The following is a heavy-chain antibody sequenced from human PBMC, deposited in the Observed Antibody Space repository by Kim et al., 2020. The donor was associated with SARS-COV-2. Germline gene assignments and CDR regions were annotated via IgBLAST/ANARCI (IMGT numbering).Heavy chain of an antibody. CDR3: AASDVSSAFDI. V-gene: IGHV3-53*01. D-gene: IGHD3-16*02. J-gene: IGHJ3*02. Sequence: YYADSVKGRFTISRDNSKNTLYLQMNSLRAEDTAVYYCAASDVSSAFDIWGQGTMVTVSS.